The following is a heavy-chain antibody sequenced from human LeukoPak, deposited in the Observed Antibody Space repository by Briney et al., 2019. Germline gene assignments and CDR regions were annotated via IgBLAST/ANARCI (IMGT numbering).Heavy chain of an antibody. CDR3: AKGRYGDYYYYYMDV. CDR1: GFTFSSYG. CDR2: ISGSGGST. V-gene: IGHV3-23*01. D-gene: IGHD4-17*01. J-gene: IGHJ6*03. Sequence: GGSLRLSCAASGFTFSSYGMSWVRQAPGKGLEWVSAISGSGGSTYYADSVKGRFTISRDNSKNTLYLQMNSLRAEDTAVYYCAKGRYGDYYYYYMDVWGKGATVTVSS.